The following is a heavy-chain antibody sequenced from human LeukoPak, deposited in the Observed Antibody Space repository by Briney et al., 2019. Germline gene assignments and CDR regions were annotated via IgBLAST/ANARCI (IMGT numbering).Heavy chain of an antibody. CDR3: ARDYASSGYYDAFDI. CDR2: INTNTGNP. V-gene: IGHV7-4-1*02. D-gene: IGHD3-22*01. J-gene: IGHJ3*02. CDR1: GYTFTSYA. Sequence: ASVKVSCKASGYTFTSYAMNWVRQAPGQGLEWMGWINTNTGNPTYAQGFTGRFVFSLDTSVSTAYLQISSLKAEDTAVYYCARDYASSGYYDAFDIWGQGTMVTVSS.